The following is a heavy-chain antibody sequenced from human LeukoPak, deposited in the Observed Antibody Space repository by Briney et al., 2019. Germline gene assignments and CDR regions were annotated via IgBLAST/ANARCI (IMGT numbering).Heavy chain of an antibody. CDR1: GFTFGDYA. J-gene: IGHJ4*02. D-gene: IGHD4-17*01. V-gene: IGHV3-49*04. CDR3: TRDYGDYKGDY. CDR2: IRSKAYGGTT. Sequence: GGSLRLSCTGSGFTFGDYAVIWVRQAPGRGLEWVGFIRSKAYGGTTEYAASAKGRFTISRDDSKSIAYLQMDSLKTEDTAVYYCTRDYGDYKGDYWGQGTLVTVSS.